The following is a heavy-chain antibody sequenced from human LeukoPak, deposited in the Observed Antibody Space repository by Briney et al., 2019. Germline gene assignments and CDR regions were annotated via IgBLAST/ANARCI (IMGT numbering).Heavy chain of an antibody. Sequence: GGSLRLSCAASGFTFSTYSMNWVRQAPGKGLEWVSYISSRSSYIYYADSVKGRFTISRDNAKNSLYLQMDSLRAEDTAVYYCARDPFSGYDKRVYYFDYWGQGVLVTVSS. J-gene: IGHJ4*02. D-gene: IGHD5-12*01. CDR2: ISSRSSYI. CDR3: ARDPFSGYDKRVYYFDY. V-gene: IGHV3-21*06. CDR1: GFTFSTYS.